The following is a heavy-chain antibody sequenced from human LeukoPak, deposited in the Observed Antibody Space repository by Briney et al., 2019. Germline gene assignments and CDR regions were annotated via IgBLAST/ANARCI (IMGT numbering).Heavy chain of an antibody. J-gene: IGHJ6*02. Sequence: GGSLRLSCAASGFTFSSYWMHWVRQAPGKGLVWVSRINSDGSSTSYADSVKGRFTISRDNAKNTLYQQMNSLRAEDTAVYYCARHRLYYYDSSGYFDYGMDVWGQGTTVTVSS. CDR3: ARHRLYYYDSSGYFDYGMDV. D-gene: IGHD3-22*01. CDR2: INSDGSST. V-gene: IGHV3-74*01. CDR1: GFTFSSYW.